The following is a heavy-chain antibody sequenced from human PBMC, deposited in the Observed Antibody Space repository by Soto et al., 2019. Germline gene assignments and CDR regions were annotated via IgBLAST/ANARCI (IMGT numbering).Heavy chain of an antibody. Sequence: XSVKVSCKASGYTFTSYYMHWVRQAPGQGLEWMGIINPSGGSTSYAQKFQGRVTMTRDTSTSTVYMELSSLRSEDTAVYYCARGDSGYDFTRPDNWFDPWGQGTLVTVSS. CDR2: INPSGGST. J-gene: IGHJ5*02. CDR3: ARGDSGYDFTRPDNWFDP. V-gene: IGHV1-46*01. D-gene: IGHD5-12*01. CDR1: GYTFTSYY.